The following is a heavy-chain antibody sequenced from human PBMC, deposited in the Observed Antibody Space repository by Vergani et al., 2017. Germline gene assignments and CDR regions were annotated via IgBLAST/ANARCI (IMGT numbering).Heavy chain of an antibody. V-gene: IGHV1-69*02. CDR3: ARGGSIVVETYDY. CDR2: IIPILGIA. Sequence: QVQLVQSGAEVKKPGSSVKVSCKASGGTFSSYTISWVRQAPGQGLEWMGRIIPILGIANYAQKFQGRVTITADKSTSTAYMELSSLRSEDTAVYYCARGGSIVVETYDYWGQGTLVTVSS. CDR1: GGTFSSYT. D-gene: IGHD2-21*02. J-gene: IGHJ4*02.